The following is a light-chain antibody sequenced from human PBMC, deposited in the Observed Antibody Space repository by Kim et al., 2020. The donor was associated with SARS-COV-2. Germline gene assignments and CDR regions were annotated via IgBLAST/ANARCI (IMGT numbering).Light chain of an antibody. V-gene: IGKV1-33*01. Sequence: ASGGDRVTITCQASQDISNYLKWYQQKPGKAPKVLIYDTSNLETGVPSRFSGSRSGTDFTFTISSLQPEDIATYYCQQYNNLPITFGQGTRLEIK. CDR1: QDISNY. CDR3: QQYNNLPIT. J-gene: IGKJ5*01. CDR2: DTS.